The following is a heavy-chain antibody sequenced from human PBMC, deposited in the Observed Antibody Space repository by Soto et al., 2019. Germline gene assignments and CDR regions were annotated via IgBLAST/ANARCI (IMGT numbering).Heavy chain of an antibody. CDR1: GFTFATYA. D-gene: IGHD3-3*01. V-gene: IGHV3-21*01. Sequence: GGSLRLSCVASGFTFATYAMTWVRQAPGKGLEWVSSISSSSSYIYYADSVRGRFTISRDNTNNSLYLQMNSLRAEDTAVYYCARGRSIFEPVDYWGQGTLVTDSS. J-gene: IGHJ4*02. CDR2: ISSSSSYI. CDR3: ARGRSIFEPVDY.